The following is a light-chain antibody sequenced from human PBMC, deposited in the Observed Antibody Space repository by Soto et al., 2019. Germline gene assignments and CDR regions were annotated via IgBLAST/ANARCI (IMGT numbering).Light chain of an antibody. CDR1: EDINSR. V-gene: IGKV1-12*01. Sequence: MTQSPLSVSANIGDRGTSSCLASEDINSRLAWYQQKPGNAPKLLIYAAFILQSGVPSRFSGYGSGTDFPSSICCLPPEDFSTDYCPQADILPITFGHGTRLDIK. J-gene: IGKJ5*01. CDR3: PQADILPIT. CDR2: AAF.